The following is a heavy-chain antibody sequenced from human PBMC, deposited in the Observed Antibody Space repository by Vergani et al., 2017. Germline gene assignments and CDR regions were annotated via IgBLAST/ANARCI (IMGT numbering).Heavy chain of an antibody. J-gene: IGHJ4*02. CDR2: IYYSGST. CDR1: GGSISSYY. D-gene: IGHD3-3*01. Sequence: QVQLQESGPGLVKPSETLSLTCTVSGGSISSYYWSWIRQPPGQGLEWIGYIYYSGSTNYNPSLKSRVTISVDTSKNQFSLKLSSVTAADTAVYYCARVDFWSGRIPDYWGQGTLVTVSS. V-gene: IGHV4-59*01. CDR3: ARVDFWSGRIPDY.